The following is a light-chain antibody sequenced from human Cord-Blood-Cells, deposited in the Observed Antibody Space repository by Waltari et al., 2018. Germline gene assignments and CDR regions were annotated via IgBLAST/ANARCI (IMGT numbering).Light chain of an antibody. CDR2: GAS. V-gene: IGKV3-15*01. Sequence: EIVMTQSLATLPVSPGERATLSCRASQSVSSNLAWYQQKPGQAPRLLIYGASTRATGIPARFSGSGSGTEFTLTISSLQSEDFAVYYCQQYNNWPYSFGQGTKLEIK. CDR3: QQYNNWPYS. CDR1: QSVSSN. J-gene: IGKJ2*03.